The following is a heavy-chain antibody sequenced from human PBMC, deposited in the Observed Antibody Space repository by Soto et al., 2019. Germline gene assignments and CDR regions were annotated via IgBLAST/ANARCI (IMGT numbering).Heavy chain of an antibody. V-gene: IGHV3-43*01. D-gene: IGHD1-26*01. CDR2: ISWDGGST. CDR3: AKDITVGAPDYYYGMDV. CDR1: GCNFDDYT. Sequence: PGGSLRLSCAASGCNFDDYTMHWVRQAPGKGLEWVSLISWDGGSTYYADSVKGRFTISRDNSKNSLYLQMNSLRTEDTALYYCAKDITVGAPDYYYGMDVWGQGTTVTVSS. J-gene: IGHJ6*02.